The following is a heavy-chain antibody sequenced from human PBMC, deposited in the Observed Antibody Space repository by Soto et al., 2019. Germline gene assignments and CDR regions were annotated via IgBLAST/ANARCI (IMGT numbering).Heavy chain of an antibody. Sequence: SETLSLTCTVSGGSISSYYWSWIRQPPGKGLEWIGYIYYSGSTNYNPSLKSRVTISVDTSKNQFSLKLSSVTAADTAVYYCARDSGSSSWYLNNWFDPWGQGTLVTVSS. CDR2: IYYSGST. D-gene: IGHD6-13*01. V-gene: IGHV4-59*01. CDR1: GGSISSYY. J-gene: IGHJ5*02. CDR3: ARDSGSSSWYLNNWFDP.